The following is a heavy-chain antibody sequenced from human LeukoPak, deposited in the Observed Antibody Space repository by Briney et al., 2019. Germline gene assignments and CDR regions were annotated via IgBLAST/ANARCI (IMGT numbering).Heavy chain of an antibody. J-gene: IGHJ4*02. CDR1: GGSFSGYY. CDR3: ARVDSGYDYGDY. V-gene: IGHV4-34*01. CDR2: IYHSGST. D-gene: IGHD5-12*01. Sequence: SETLSLTCAVYGGSFSGYYWSWIGQPPGKGLEWIGSIYHSGSTYYNPSLKSRVTISVDTSKNQFSLKLSSVTAADTAVYYCARVDSGYDYGDYWGQGTLVTVSS.